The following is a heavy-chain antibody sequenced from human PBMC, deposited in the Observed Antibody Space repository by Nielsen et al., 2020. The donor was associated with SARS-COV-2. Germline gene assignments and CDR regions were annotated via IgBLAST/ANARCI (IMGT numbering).Heavy chain of an antibody. J-gene: IGHJ4*02. CDR1: GFTFSNAW. CDR3: TTDLAAAGGQMGYDY. CDR2: IKSKTDGGTT. D-gene: IGHD6-13*01. Sequence: GESLKISCAASGFTFSNAWMSWVRQAPGKGLEWVGRIKSKTDGGTTDYAAPVKGRFTISRDDSKNTLYLQMNSLKTEDTAVYYCTTDLAAAGGQMGYDYWGQGTLVTVSS. V-gene: IGHV3-15*01.